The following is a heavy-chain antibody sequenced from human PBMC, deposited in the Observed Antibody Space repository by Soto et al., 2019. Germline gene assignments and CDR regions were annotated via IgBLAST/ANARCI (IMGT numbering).Heavy chain of an antibody. CDR3: AKDLTNYVSSGHYFDF. CDR2: ISWNSGSV. V-gene: IGHV3-9*01. CDR1: GFTFGDYA. Sequence: EVQLVESGGGMVQPGRSLRLSCAASGFTFGDYAMHWVRQVPGKGLEWVSGISWNSGSVGYADSVKGRFTISRDNAKNSLYLEMNSLRAEDTAFYYCAKDLTNYVSSGHYFDFWGQGALVTVSS. D-gene: IGHD3-22*01. J-gene: IGHJ4*02.